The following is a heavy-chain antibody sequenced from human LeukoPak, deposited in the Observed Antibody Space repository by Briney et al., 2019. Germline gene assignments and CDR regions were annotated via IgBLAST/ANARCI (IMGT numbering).Heavy chain of an antibody. D-gene: IGHD6-19*01. CDR3: ARTGYSSGWYY. CDR1: GFTFSDYS. V-gene: IGHV3-23*01. J-gene: IGHJ4*02. CDR2: ISGSGGST. Sequence: PGGSLRLSCSASGFTFSDYSMHWVRQAPGKGLEWVSSISGSGGSTYYADSVKGRFTISRDNSKNTLYLQMNSLRAEDTAVYYCARTGYSSGWYYWGQGTLVTVSS.